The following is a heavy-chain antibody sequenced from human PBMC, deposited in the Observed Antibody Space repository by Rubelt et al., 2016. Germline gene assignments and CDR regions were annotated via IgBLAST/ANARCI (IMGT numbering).Heavy chain of an antibody. Sequence: QVTLRESGPALVKPTQTLTLTCTFSGFSLSTSRMCVSWIRQPPGKALEWLALIDWDDDKYYSTSLKTRLTISKDTSKNQVVLTLPNMDPVYTATYYCARGSTGANWFDPWGQGTLVTVSS. J-gene: IGHJ5*02. CDR3: ARGSTGANWFDP. V-gene: IGHV2-70*01. CDR2: IDWDDDK. D-gene: IGHD1-1*01. CDR1: GFSLSTSRMC.